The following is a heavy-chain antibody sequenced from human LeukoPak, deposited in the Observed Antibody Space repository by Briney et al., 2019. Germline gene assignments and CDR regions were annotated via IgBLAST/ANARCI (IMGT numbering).Heavy chain of an antibody. CDR2: IIPILGIA. CDR3: ARGYGTVTYDY. Sequence: GASVKVSCKASGYTFTSYDINWVRQATGQGLEWMGRIIPILGIANYAQKFQGRVTITADKSTSTAYMELSSLRSEDTAVYYCARGYGTVTYDYWGQGTLVTVSS. J-gene: IGHJ4*02. D-gene: IGHD4-4*01. CDR1: GYTFTSYD. V-gene: IGHV1-69*04.